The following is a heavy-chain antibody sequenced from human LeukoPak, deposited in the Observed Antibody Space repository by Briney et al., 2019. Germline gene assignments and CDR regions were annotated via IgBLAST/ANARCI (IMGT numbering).Heavy chain of an antibody. CDR1: GYTFTSYG. CDR2: ISAYNGNT. CDR3: ARASPQRLSGGMDV. D-gene: IGHD6-25*01. Sequence: ASVKVSCKASGYTFTSYGISWVRQAPGQGLEWMGWISAYNGNTNYAQKLQGRVTMTTDTSTSTAYMELRSLRSDDTAVYYCARASPQRLSGGMDVWGQGTTVTVSS. V-gene: IGHV1-18*01. J-gene: IGHJ6*02.